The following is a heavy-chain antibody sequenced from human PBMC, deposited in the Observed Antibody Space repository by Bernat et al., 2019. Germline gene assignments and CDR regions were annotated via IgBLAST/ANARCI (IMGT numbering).Heavy chain of an antibody. CDR1: GGTFSSYA. Sequence: QVQLVQSVAEVKKPGSSVKVSCKASGGTFSSYAISWVRQAPGQGLEWMGRIIPILGIANYAQKFQGRVTITADESTSTAYMELSSLRSEDTAVYYCESHASNWNYGTTFDYWGKGTLVTVSS. V-gene: IGHV1-69*04. D-gene: IGHD1-7*01. J-gene: IGHJ4*02. CDR2: IIPILGIA. CDR3: ESHASNWNYGTTFDY.